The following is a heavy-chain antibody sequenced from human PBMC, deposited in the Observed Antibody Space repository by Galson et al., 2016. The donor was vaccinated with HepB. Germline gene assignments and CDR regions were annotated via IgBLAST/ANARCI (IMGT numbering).Heavy chain of an antibody. Sequence: SVKVSCKASGYRITHYATNWVRQAPGQGLEWMGWINTNTGNPTYAQGFTGRFVFSLDTSVSTAYVQISSLKAEDTAVYYCARGSSSGYYAIDYWGQGTLVTVSS. D-gene: IGHD6-19*01. V-gene: IGHV7-4-1*02. CDR3: ARGSSSGYYAIDY. CDR1: GYRITHYA. J-gene: IGHJ4*02. CDR2: INTNTGNP.